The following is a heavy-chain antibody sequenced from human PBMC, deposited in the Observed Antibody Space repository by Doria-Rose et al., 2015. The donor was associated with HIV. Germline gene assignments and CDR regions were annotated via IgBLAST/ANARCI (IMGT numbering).Heavy chain of an antibody. CDR2: ITHSGIT. CDR1: GGSFSGYY. V-gene: IGHV4-34*01. J-gene: IGHJ3*02. Sequence: QVQLQQWGAGLLKPSETLSLTCAVYGGSFSGYYWSWIRQPPGKGLEWIGEITHSGITNYNPSLKSRLTISVDTSKNQFSLKLNSVAAADTAVYYCASSDLTGGFGFHIWGQGTTVTVSS. D-gene: IGHD7-27*01. CDR3: ASSDLTGGFGFHI.